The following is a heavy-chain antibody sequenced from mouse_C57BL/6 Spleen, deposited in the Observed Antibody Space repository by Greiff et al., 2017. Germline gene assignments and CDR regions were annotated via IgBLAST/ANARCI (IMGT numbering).Heavy chain of an antibody. Sequence: QVQLQQPGTELVKPGASVKLSCKASGYTFTSYWKHWVKQRPGQGLEWIGNINPSNGGTNYNEKFKSKATLTVDKSSSTAYMQLSSLTSEDSAVYYCARATVVDDAMDYWGQGTSVTVSS. CDR1: GYTFTSYW. V-gene: IGHV1-53*01. D-gene: IGHD1-1*01. J-gene: IGHJ4*01. CDR2: INPSNGGT. CDR3: ARATVVDDAMDY.